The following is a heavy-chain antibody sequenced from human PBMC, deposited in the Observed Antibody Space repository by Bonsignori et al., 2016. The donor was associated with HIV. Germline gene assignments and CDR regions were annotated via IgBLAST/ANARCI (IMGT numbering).Heavy chain of an antibody. J-gene: IGHJ4*02. D-gene: IGHD2-2*01. Sequence: RQAPGKGLEWIGEINHSGSTNYNPSLKSRVIISVDTSKNQFSLKLSSVTAADTAVYYCARGGIVVVPAAVYFDYWGQGTLVTVSS. CDR3: ARGGIVVVPAAVYFDY. V-gene: IGHV4-34*01. CDR2: INHSGST.